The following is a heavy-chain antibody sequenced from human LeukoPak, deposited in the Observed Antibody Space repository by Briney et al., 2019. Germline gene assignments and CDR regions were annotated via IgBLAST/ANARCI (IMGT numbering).Heavy chain of an antibody. CDR3: ARHEARTKATYYDFWSGYYSPYYLDY. CDR1: GYSISSGYY. D-gene: IGHD3-3*01. Sequence: PSETLSLTCAVSGYSISSGYYWGWIRQPPGKGLEWIGSIYHSGSTYYNPSLKSRVTISVDTSKNQFSLKLCSVTAADTAVYYCARHEARTKATYYDFWSGYYSPYYLDYWGQGTLVTVSS. V-gene: IGHV4-38-2*01. J-gene: IGHJ4*02. CDR2: IYHSGST.